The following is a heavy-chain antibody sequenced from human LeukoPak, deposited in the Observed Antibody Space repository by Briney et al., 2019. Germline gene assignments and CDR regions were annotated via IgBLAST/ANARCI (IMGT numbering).Heavy chain of an antibody. CDR3: AIYCSSTSCYRGVGWYFDL. V-gene: IGHV4-59*01. CDR2: IYYSGST. Sequence: SETLSLTCTVSGGSISSYYWSWIRQPPGKGLEWIGCIYYSGSTNYNPSLKSRVTISVDTSKDQFSLKLSSVTAADTAVYYCAIYCSSTSCYRGVGWYFDLWGRGTLVTVSS. CDR1: GGSISSYY. D-gene: IGHD2-2*01. J-gene: IGHJ2*01.